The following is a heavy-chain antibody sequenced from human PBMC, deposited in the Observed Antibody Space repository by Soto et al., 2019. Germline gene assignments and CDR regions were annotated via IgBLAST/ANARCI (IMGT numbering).Heavy chain of an antibody. CDR3: ARDGSDSYGLDV. D-gene: IGHD3-10*01. J-gene: IGHJ6*02. CDR2: IYNGGNT. CDR1: GGSISSYY. Sequence: SETLSLTCTVSGGSISSYYWSWIRQSAGKGLEWIGCIYNGGNTQYNPSLKSRVTMSADTSKNQFSLRLNSVTAADTAAYYCARDGSDSYGLDVWGQGTTVTVSS. V-gene: IGHV4-4*07.